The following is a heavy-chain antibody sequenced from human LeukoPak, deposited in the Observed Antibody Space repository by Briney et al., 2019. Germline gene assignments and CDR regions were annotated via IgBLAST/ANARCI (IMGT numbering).Heavy chain of an antibody. CDR2: INHSGST. J-gene: IGHJ4*02. CDR3: ASNKFYDFWSGYSPRFDY. Sequence: SETLSLTCAVYGGSFSGYYWSWIRQPPGKGLEWIGEINHSGSTNYNPSLKSRVTISVDTSKNQFSLKLSPVTAADTAVYYCASNKFYDFWSGYSPRFDYWGQGTLVTVSS. D-gene: IGHD3-3*01. V-gene: IGHV4-34*01. CDR1: GGSFSGYY.